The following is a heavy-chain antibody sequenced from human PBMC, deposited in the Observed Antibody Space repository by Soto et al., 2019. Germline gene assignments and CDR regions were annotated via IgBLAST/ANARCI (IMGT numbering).Heavy chain of an antibody. D-gene: IGHD2-2*01. CDR3: ARDSGTLNWFDP. J-gene: IGHJ5*02. CDR1: GFAFISYN. Sequence: PWGSLRLSCAGSGFAFISYNINCVRHSPGKWLEWVSYISSSGSTIYYADSVKGRFTISRDNAKNSLYLQMNSLRAEDTAVYYCARDSGTLNWFDPWGQGTLVTVSS. CDR2: ISSSGSTI. V-gene: IGHV3-48*04.